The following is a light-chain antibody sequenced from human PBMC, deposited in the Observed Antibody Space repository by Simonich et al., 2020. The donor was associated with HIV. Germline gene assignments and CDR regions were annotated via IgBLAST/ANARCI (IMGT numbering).Light chain of an antibody. CDR2: WAS. CDR3: QQYNNWWT. CDR1: QSVLYSSNNKKY. J-gene: IGKJ1*01. Sequence: DIVMTQSPDSLAVSLGERATINCKSSQSVLYSSNNKKYLAWYKQKPGQPPKLLIYWASTREYGVPDRFSGSGSGTDFTLTISSLQAEDVAVYYCQQYNNWWTFGQGTKVEIK. V-gene: IGKV4-1*01.